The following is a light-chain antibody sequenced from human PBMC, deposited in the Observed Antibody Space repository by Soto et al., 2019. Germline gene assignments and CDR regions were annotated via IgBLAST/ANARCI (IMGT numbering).Light chain of an antibody. V-gene: IGKV3-15*01. CDR2: GAS. J-gene: IGKJ5*01. Sequence: EIVLTQSPGTLSLSPGERVTLSCRASQSVNSNYLAWYQQKPGQAPRLLIYGASTRATGIPARFSGGGSGTEFTLTISSLQSEDFAVYYCQQYHNWPPITFGQGTRLEI. CDR3: QQYHNWPPIT. CDR1: QSVNSN.